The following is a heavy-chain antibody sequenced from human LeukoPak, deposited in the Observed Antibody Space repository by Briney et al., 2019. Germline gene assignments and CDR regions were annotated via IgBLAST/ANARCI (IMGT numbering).Heavy chain of an antibody. CDR2: IYYSGST. J-gene: IGHJ4*02. CDR1: GGSISSYY. D-gene: IGHD5/OR15-5a*01. Sequence: SETLSLTRSVSGGSISSYYWSWIRQPPGKGLEWIGYIYYSGSTNYNPSLRSRVTISVDTSKNQFSLKLTSVTAADTAVYYCARHRLNFDYWGQETLVTVSS. CDR3: ARHRLNFDY. V-gene: IGHV4-59*08.